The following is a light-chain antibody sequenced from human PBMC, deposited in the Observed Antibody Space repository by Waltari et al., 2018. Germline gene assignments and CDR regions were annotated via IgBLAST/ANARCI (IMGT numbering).Light chain of an antibody. CDR3: QHYERLPVT. V-gene: IGKV3-20*01. Sequence: EIVLTQSPGTLSLSPGERATLSCRASQSVSRALAWYQQKPGQAPRLLIYGASNRATGIPDRFSGSGSGTDFSLTISRLDPEDVAVYYCQHYERLPVTFGQGTKVEIK. CDR1: QSVSRA. J-gene: IGKJ1*01. CDR2: GAS.